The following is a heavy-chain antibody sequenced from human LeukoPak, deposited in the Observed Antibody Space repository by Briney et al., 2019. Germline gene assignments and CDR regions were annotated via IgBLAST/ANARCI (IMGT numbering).Heavy chain of an antibody. V-gene: IGHV4-61*10. Sequence: SETLSLTCTVSGHSISSGDYYWRWIRQPAGKGLEWIGYISYSGSTNYNPSLKSRVTISVDTSKNQFSLKLSSVTAADTAVYYCVGSVATLPDYWGQGTLVTVSS. CDR2: ISYSGST. CDR3: VGSVATLPDY. CDR1: GHSISSGDYY. D-gene: IGHD3-10*01. J-gene: IGHJ4*02.